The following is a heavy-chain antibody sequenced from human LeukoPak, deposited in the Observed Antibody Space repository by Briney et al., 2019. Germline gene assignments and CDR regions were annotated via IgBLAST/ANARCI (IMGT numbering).Heavy chain of an antibody. CDR3: ARWKTFGNAFDI. J-gene: IGHJ3*02. Sequence: SETLSLTCTVSGGSIINYFWSWIRQPPGKGLEWIGFISYSRSTNYNLSLKSRVTVSIDTSMNQFSLRLSSLTAADTAVYYCARWKTFGNAFDIWGQGTMVSVSS. D-gene: IGHD1-1*01. CDR1: GGSIINYF. CDR2: ISYSRST. V-gene: IGHV4-59*08.